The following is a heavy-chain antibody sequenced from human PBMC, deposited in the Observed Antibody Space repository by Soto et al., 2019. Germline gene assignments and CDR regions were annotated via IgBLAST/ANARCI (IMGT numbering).Heavy chain of an antibody. CDR3: AKLGYCSGGSCYFDYGMDV. D-gene: IGHD2-15*01. Sequence: QVQLQQWGAGLLKPSETLSLTCAVYGGSFSGYYWSWIRQPPGKGLEWIGEINHSGSTTYNPSLKSRVTISVDTSKNQFSRKLSSVTAADTAVYYWAKLGYCSGGSCYFDYGMDVWGQGTTVTVSS. V-gene: IGHV4-34*01. CDR1: GGSFSGYY. J-gene: IGHJ6*02. CDR2: INHSGST.